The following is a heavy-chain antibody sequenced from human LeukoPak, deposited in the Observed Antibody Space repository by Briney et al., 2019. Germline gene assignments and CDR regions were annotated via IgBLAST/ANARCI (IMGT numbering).Heavy chain of an antibody. CDR1: GYTFTSYG. CDR2: ISAYNGNT. CDR3: ARGLLSFDP. D-gene: IGHD2-15*01. Sequence: GASVKVSCKASGYTFTSYGISWVRQAPGQGLEWMGWISAYNGNTNYAQKFQGRVTMTRNTSISTAYMELSSLRSEDTAVYYCARGLLSFDPWGQGTLVTVSS. J-gene: IGHJ5*02. V-gene: IGHV1-18*01.